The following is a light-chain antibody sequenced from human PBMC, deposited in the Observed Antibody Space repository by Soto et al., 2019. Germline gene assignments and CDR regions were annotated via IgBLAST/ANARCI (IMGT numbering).Light chain of an antibody. CDR3: QQSYSGPLT. V-gene: IGKV1-39*01. CDR2: AAS. Sequence: DIQMTQSPSSLSASVGDRFTIACRSSQSSSSYLNWYQQKPGKAPKVLIYAASRLQSGVPSRFSGIGSGTDFTLSISSLQPEDFATYYCQQSYSGPLTFGGGTK. J-gene: IGKJ4*01. CDR1: QSSSSY.